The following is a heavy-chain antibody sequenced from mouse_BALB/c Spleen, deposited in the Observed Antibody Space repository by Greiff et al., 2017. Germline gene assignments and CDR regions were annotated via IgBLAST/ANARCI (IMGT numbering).Heavy chain of an antibody. D-gene: IGHD3-1*01. V-gene: IGHV3-2*02. CDR1: GYSITSDYA. Sequence: EVQLVESGPGLVKPSQSLSLTCTVTGYSITSDYAWNWIRQFPGNKLEWMGYISYSGSTSYNPSLKSRISITRDTSKNQFFLQLNSVTTEDTATYYCARYDGARAASWFAYWGQGTLVTVSA. CDR2: ISYSGST. J-gene: IGHJ3*01. CDR3: ARYDGARAASWFAY.